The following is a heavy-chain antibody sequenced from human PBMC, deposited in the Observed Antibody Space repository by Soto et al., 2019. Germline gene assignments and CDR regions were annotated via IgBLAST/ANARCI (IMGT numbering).Heavy chain of an antibody. V-gene: IGHV3-23*01. CDR1: RFTFSSYA. D-gene: IGHD3-3*01. CDR3: AKRPYYDFWSGYHFDY. Sequence: PGGSLRLSCAASRFTFSSYAMSWVRQAPGKGLEWVSAISGSGGSTYYADSVKGRFTISRDNSKNTPYLQINSLRAEDTAVYYCAKRPYYDFWSGYHFDYWGQGTLVTVSS. J-gene: IGHJ4*02. CDR2: ISGSGGST.